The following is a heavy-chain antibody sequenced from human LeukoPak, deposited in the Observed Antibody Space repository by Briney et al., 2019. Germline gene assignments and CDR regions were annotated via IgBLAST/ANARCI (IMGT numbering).Heavy chain of an antibody. D-gene: IGHD1-26*01. CDR2: ISSSSSTI. V-gene: IGHV3-48*01. Sequence: GGSLRLSCAASGFTFSSYSMNWVRQAPGKGLEWVSYISSSSSTIYYADSVKGRFTISRDNAKNSLYLQMNSLRAEDTAVYYCARGYIVGAGASFDYWGQGTLVTVSS. CDR1: GFTFSSYS. J-gene: IGHJ4*02. CDR3: ARGYIVGAGASFDY.